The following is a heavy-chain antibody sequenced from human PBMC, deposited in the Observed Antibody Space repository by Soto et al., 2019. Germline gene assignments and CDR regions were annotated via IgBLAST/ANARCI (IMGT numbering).Heavy chain of an antibody. V-gene: IGHV3-30-3*01. Sequence: PGGPLRGSCAGSGLKLSSYHRHSVRKAPGKRLEWVAVISYDGSDKYYADSVKGRFTISRDNSKSTLYLQMNSLRAEDTAVYYCAREGSSGWNGLKSFDPRGQGPLVTGSS. D-gene: IGHD6-19*01. CDR1: GLKLSSYH. CDR2: ISYDGSDK. CDR3: AREGSSGWNGLKSFDP. J-gene: IGHJ5*02.